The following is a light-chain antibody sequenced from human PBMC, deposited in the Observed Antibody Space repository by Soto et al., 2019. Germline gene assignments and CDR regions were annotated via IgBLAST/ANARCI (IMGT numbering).Light chain of an antibody. Sequence: DFQMTQSPSTLSASVGDRVTITCRASQSISSSLAWYQQKPGKAPKVLIYKASSLEGGVPSRFSGSGSGTKFTLTISILQPDDFASYYCQSYNGYWTFGQGTKVEIK. J-gene: IGKJ1*01. CDR3: QSYNGYWT. CDR2: KAS. CDR1: QSISSS. V-gene: IGKV1-5*03.